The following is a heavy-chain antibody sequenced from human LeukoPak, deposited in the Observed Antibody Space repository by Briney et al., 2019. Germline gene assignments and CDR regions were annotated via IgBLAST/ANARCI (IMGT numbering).Heavy chain of an antibody. V-gene: IGHV3-33*01. CDR3: AREWGLIAVAGRPGY. J-gene: IGHJ4*02. CDR2: IWYDGHNK. Sequence: GGSLRLSVVAAGFSFSKYGMHWVRQAPGKGLQWLTIIWYDGHNKYYADSVKGRFTISRDNSKNTLFLEMNDLKAEDTAVYYCAREWGLIAVAGRPGYWGQGTLVTVSS. D-gene: IGHD2-21*01. CDR1: GFSFSKYG.